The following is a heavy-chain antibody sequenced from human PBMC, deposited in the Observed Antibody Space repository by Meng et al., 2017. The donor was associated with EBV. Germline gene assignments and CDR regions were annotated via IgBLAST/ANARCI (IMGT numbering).Heavy chain of an antibody. CDR2: IYHSGST. Sequence: QVQLQAAGPGLVKPSGTLSLTCAVSGGSISSSNWWSWVRQPPGKGLEWIGEIYHSGSTNYNPSLKSRVTISVDKSKNQFSLKLSSVTAADTAVYYCARRSLDYYDSSGFDYWGQGTLVTVSS. D-gene: IGHD3-22*01. CDR1: GGSISSSNW. V-gene: IGHV4-4*02. CDR3: ARRSLDYYDSSGFDY. J-gene: IGHJ4*02.